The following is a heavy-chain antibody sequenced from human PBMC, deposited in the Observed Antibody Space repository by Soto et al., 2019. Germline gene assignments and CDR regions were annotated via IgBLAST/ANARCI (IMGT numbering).Heavy chain of an antibody. J-gene: IGHJ6*02. Sequence: QVQLVQSGAEVKKPGASVRVSCKASGYSFTDYHIHWLRQAPGQGLEWLGRINPKSGGTSTAQKFQGWVTMTRDRSISTVDMELTRLRSDDTAVYFCARGHSTDCSNGVCSFFYNHEMDVWGQGTTVTVSS. CDR1: GYSFTDYH. D-gene: IGHD2-8*01. CDR2: INPKSGGT. CDR3: ARGHSTDCSNGVCSFFYNHEMDV. V-gene: IGHV1-2*04.